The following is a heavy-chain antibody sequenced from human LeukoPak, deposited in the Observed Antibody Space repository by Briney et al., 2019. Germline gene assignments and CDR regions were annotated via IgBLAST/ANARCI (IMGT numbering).Heavy chain of an antibody. CDR2: IYYSGNT. J-gene: IGHJ4*02. Sequence: SETLSLTCTVSGGSMNYNCWSWIRQPPGKGRGWIGYIYYSGNTKYTPSLKRRVTIPIDTSKNQFSLKLSSVTAADTAVYYCARDVMDRGGSIFDFWGQGTLVTVSS. CDR1: GGSMNYNC. CDR3: ARDVMDRGGSIFDF. V-gene: IGHV4-59*01. D-gene: IGHD3-10*01.